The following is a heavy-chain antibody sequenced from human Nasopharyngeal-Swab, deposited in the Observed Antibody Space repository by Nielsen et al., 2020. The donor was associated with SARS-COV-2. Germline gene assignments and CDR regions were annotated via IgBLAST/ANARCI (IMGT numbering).Heavy chain of an antibody. Sequence: GESLKISCAASGFTFSDHYMSWIRQAPGKGLEWVSYIDTRGTHSNYADSAKGRFTISRDNAKNSLYLEMSSLRVEDTAVYYCARDVAGADSAWGQGTLVTVSS. CDR2: IDTRGTHS. CDR1: GFTFSDHY. D-gene: IGHD2-21*01. V-gene: IGHV3-11*06. CDR3: ARDVAGADSA. J-gene: IGHJ5*02.